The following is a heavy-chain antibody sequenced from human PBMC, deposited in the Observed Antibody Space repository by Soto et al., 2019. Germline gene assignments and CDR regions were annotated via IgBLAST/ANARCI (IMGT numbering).Heavy chain of an antibody. Sequence: GESLKISCKGSDYTFAAYWIGWVRQLPGKGPEWMGIVNPGDSETRYSPSFQGQVTISADKSINTAYLQWSSLKASDTAMYYCARQIYDSDSGPNFQYYFDSWGQGTLVTVSS. V-gene: IGHV5-51*01. CDR1: DYTFAAYW. J-gene: IGHJ4*02. D-gene: IGHD3-22*01. CDR2: VNPGDSET. CDR3: ARQIYDSDSGPNFQYYFDS.